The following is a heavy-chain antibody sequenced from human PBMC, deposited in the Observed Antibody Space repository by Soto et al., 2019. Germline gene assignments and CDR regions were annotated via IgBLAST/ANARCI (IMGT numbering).Heavy chain of an antibody. CDR3: AHSTVPYYYGMDV. V-gene: IGHV4-30-4*01. CDR1: GGSISSGDYY. Sequence: QVQLQESGPGLVKPSQTLSLTCTVSGGSISSGDYYWVWIRQPPGKGLEWIGYIYYSGRTYYNPFLKSRVTLSVDTSKNQFSLKLSSVTAADTAVYYCAHSTVPYYYGMDVWGQGTTVTVSS. J-gene: IGHJ6*02. CDR2: IYYSGRT. D-gene: IGHD4-17*01.